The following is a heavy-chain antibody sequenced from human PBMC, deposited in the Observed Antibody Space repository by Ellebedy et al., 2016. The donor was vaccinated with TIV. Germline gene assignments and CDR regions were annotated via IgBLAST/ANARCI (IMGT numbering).Heavy chain of an antibody. Sequence: SETLSLXCTVSGGSINSYYGNWIRQSPGKGLEWIGSIHDSGSTNYNPSLQSRVTISVDTSKNQFSLQLSSVTAADTAVYYCARSTFGRVGATFDYWGQGTLVTVSA. V-gene: IGHV4-59*01. J-gene: IGHJ4*02. D-gene: IGHD1-26*01. CDR3: ARSTFGRVGATFDY. CDR1: GGSINSYY. CDR2: IHDSGST.